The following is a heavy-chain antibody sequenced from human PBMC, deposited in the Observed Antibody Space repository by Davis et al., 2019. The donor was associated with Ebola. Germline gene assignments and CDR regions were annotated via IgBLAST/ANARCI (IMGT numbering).Heavy chain of an antibody. V-gene: IGHV1-2*06. J-gene: IGHJ5*02. CDR2: FNPYSGAT. CDR1: GYTFTYSF. Sequence: AASVKVSCKASGYTFTYSFMYWVRQAPGQGLEWLGRFNPYSGATNYAQSFQGRVTMTGDTSIRTVYMELNRLTSDDTAVYYCAREGGDGYNDPGFDPWGQGTLVTVSS. CDR3: AREGGDGYNDPGFDP. D-gene: IGHD5-24*01.